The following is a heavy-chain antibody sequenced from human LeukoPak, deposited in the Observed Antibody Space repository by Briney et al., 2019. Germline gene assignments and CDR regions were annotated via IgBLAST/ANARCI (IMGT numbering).Heavy chain of an antibody. J-gene: IGHJ5*02. V-gene: IGHV4-31*02. Sequence: LRLSCAASGFTFSSYAMSWIRQHPGKGLELIGYIYYSGSTYYNPSLKSRVTISVDTSKNQFSLKLSSVTAADTAVYYCARSLASGARSSGFDLWGQGTLVTVSS. CDR1: GFTFSSYA. CDR2: IYYSGST. D-gene: IGHD1-1*01. CDR3: ARSLASGARSSGFDL.